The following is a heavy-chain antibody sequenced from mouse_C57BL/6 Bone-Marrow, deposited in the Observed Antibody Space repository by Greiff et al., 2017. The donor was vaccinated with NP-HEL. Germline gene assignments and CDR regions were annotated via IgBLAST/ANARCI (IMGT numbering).Heavy chain of an antibody. CDR3: ARWGGYVDY. Sequence: VQLQQSGAELVRPGTSVKMSCKASGYTFTNYWIGWAKQRPGHGLEWIGDIYPGGGYPNYNEKFKGKATLTADNSSSTAYMQFSSLTSEDSAIYYCARWGGYVDYWGQGTTLTVSS. J-gene: IGHJ2*01. V-gene: IGHV1-63*01. CDR1: GYTFTNYW. CDR2: IYPGGGYP.